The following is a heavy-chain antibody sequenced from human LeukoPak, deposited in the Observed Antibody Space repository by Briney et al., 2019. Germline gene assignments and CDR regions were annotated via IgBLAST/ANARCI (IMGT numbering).Heavy chain of an antibody. Sequence: SETLSLTCTVSGGSISSYYWSWIRQPPGKGLEWIGYIYYSGSTNYNPSLKSRVTISVDTSKNQFSLKLSSVTAADTAVYYCARGDYYGSGSYFGPYYYYYGMDVWGQGTTVTVSS. V-gene: IGHV4-59*01. CDR3: ARGDYYGSGSYFGPYYYYYGMDV. J-gene: IGHJ6*02. CDR1: GGSISSYY. D-gene: IGHD3-10*01. CDR2: IYYSGST.